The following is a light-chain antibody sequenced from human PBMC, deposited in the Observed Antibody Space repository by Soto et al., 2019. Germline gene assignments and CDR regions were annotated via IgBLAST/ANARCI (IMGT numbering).Light chain of an antibody. CDR2: GAS. CDR1: QSVSSSY. J-gene: IGKJ3*01. V-gene: IGKV3-20*01. Sequence: EIVLTQSPGTLSLSPGERATLSCRASQSVSSSYLAWYQQKPGQAPRLLIYGASSRATGIPDRFSGSGSGTDFTLTISRLEPEAFAAYYCQQYGSSPGFTFGPGTKVDIK. CDR3: QQYGSSPGFT.